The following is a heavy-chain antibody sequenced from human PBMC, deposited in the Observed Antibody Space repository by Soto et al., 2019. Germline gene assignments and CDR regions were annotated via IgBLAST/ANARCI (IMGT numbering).Heavy chain of an antibody. V-gene: IGHV3-21*01. CDR3: ARDSDSGSYSSVDY. CDR1: GFTFSSYS. J-gene: IGHJ4*02. D-gene: IGHD1-26*01. CDR2: ISSSSSYI. Sequence: EVQLVESGGGLVKPGGSLRLSCAASGFTFSSYSMNWVRQAPGKGLEWVSSISSSSSYIYYADSVKGRFTISRDNANNSRYLQLNSLRAEDTAVYYCARDSDSGSYSSVDYWGQGTLVTVSS.